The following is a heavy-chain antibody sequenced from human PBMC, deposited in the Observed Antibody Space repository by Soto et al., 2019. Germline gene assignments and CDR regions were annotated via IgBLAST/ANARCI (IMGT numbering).Heavy chain of an antibody. J-gene: IGHJ4*02. CDR1: GSSISSGYYY. CDR3: ARESDWPRGYFDS. Sequence: SETLSLTCTVSGSSISSGYYYCTWIRQHPGKGLEWIGYISYSGNTYYNPSLKSRVTISVDTSKNQFSLKLSSVTAADTAVYYCARESDWPRGYFDSWGQGTLVTVSS. CDR2: ISYSGNT. V-gene: IGHV4-31*03. D-gene: IGHD2-21*01.